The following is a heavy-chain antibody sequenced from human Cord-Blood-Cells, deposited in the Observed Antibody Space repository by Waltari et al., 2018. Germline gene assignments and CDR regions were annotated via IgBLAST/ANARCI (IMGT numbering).Heavy chain of an antibody. CDR1: GFTFSSYW. CDR3: ARDRVGADAFDI. J-gene: IGHJ3*02. V-gene: IGHV3-7*01. D-gene: IGHD1-26*01. CDR2: IKQDGNEK. Sequence: EVQLVESGGGLVQPGGSLRLSCAASGFTFSSYWMSWVRQAPGKGLEWVANIKQDGNEKYYVDSLKGRFTISRDNAKNSLYLQMNSLRAEDTAVYYCARDRVGADAFDIWGQWTMVTVSS.